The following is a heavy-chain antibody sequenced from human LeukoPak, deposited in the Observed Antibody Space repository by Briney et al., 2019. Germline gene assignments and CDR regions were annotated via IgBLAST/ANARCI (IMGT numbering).Heavy chain of an antibody. CDR1: GFTFSSYW. D-gene: IGHD4-17*01. J-gene: IGHJ4*02. CDR2: INSDGSST. Sequence: GGSLRLSCAASGFTFSSYWMHWVRQAPGKGLVWVSRINSDGSSTSYADSVKGRFTISRDNAKNTLYLQMNSLRAEDTAVYYCARSDYGFHFDYWGQGTLVTVSS. V-gene: IGHV3-74*01. CDR3: ARSDYGFHFDY.